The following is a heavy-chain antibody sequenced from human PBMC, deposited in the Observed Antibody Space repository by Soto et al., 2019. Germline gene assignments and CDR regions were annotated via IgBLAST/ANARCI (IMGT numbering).Heavy chain of an antibody. J-gene: IGHJ6*02. CDR2: INPYSGAT. V-gene: IGHV1-2*02. Sequence: ASVKVSCKASGYTFTGYYIHWVRQAPGQGLEWMGWINPYSGATNYAQKFQGRVTMTGVTSISTAYMDLSRLRSDDTAVYYCARDSLKYTSSPSYFYGMDVWGHGTTVTVSS. CDR3: ARDSLKYTSSPSYFYGMDV. D-gene: IGHD6-6*01. CDR1: GYTFTGYY.